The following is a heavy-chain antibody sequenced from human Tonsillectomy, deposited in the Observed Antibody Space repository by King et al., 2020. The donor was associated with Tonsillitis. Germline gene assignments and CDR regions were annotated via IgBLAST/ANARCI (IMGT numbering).Heavy chain of an antibody. CDR3: TGLGGGDWGYGMDV. V-gene: IGHV3-49*03. CDR2: IRSKAYGGTT. CDR1: GFTFGDYA. D-gene: IGHD2-21*02. J-gene: IGHJ6*02. Sequence: VQLVESGGGLVQPGRSLRLSCTASGFTFGDYAMSWFRQAPGKGLEWVGFIRSKAYGGTTEYAASVKGRFTISRDDSKSIAYLQMNSLKTDDTAVYYCTGLGGGDWGYGMDVWGQGTMVTVSS.